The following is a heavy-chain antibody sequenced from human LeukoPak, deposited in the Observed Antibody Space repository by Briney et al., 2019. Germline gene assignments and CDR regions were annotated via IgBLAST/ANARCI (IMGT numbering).Heavy chain of an antibody. D-gene: IGHD3-22*01. CDR2: IYYSGST. J-gene: IGHJ3*02. CDR3: ARDSYYYDSSGYYAFDI. V-gene: IGHV4-30-4*01. Sequence: SETLSLTCTVSGGSIISGDYYWCWIRQPPGKGLEWIGYIYYSGSTYYNPSLKSRVTISVDTSKNQFSLKLSSVTAAGTAVYYCARDSYYYDSSGYYAFDIWGQGTMVTVSS. CDR1: GGSIISGDYY.